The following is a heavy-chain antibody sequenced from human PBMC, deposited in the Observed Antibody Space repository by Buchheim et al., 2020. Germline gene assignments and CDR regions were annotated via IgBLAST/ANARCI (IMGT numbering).Heavy chain of an antibody. J-gene: IGHJ4*02. V-gene: IGHV3-30*03. Sequence: QVQLVESGGGVVQPGRSLRLSCAASGFTFSSYGMHWVRQAPGKGLEWVAVISYDGSNKYYADSVKGRFTISRDNSKNTLYLQMNSLRAEDTAVYYCARRFWSGYQALDYWGQGTL. CDR2: ISYDGSNK. CDR3: ARRFWSGYQALDY. CDR1: GFTFSSYG. D-gene: IGHD3-3*01.